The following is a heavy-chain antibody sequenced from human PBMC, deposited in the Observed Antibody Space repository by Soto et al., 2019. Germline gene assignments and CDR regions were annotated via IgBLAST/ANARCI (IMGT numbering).Heavy chain of an antibody. CDR2: IKQDGSEK. D-gene: IGHD6-13*01. CDR3: ARLQPAAGDNDLTFDY. J-gene: IGHJ4*02. Sequence: GGSLRLSCAASGFTFSTYWMSWVRQAPGKGLEWVANIKQDGSEKNYVDSVKGRFTVSRDNAKNSLYLQMSTLIAEDTAVYYCARLQPAAGDNDLTFDYWGQGT. V-gene: IGHV3-7*01. CDR1: GFTFSTYW.